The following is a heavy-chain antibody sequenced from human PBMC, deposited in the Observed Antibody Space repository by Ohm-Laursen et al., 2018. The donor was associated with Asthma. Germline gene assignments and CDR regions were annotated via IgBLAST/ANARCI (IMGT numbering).Heavy chain of an antibody. D-gene: IGHD2-15*01. J-gene: IGHJ4*02. CDR1: GFTFSSYG. CDR2: ISYDGSNK. V-gene: IGHV3-30*18. CDR3: AKDGGDIVVVIDLHY. Sequence: SLRLSCAASGFTFSSYGMHWVRQAPGKGLEWVAVISYDGSNKYYADSVKGRFTISRDNSKNTLYLQMNSLRAEDTAVYYCAKDGGDIVVVIDLHYWGQGTLVTVSS.